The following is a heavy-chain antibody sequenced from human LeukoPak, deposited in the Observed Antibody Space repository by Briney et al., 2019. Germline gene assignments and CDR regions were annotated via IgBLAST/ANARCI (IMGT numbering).Heavy chain of an antibody. CDR1: GFTFDDYA. Sequence: GRSLRLSCAASGFTFDDYAMHWVRQAPGKGLEWVSGISWNSGSIGYADSVKGRFTISRDNAKNSLYLQMNSLRAEDTALYYCARLKVAAGSNFDYWGQGTLVTVSS. D-gene: IGHD6-13*01. J-gene: IGHJ4*02. CDR3: ARLKVAAGSNFDY. V-gene: IGHV3-9*01. CDR2: ISWNSGSI.